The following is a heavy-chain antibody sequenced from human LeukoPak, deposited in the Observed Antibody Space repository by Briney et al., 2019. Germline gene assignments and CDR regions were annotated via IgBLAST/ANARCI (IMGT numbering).Heavy chain of an antibody. D-gene: IGHD6-13*01. Sequence: SETLSLTCTVSGGSISSSSYYWGWIRQPPGKGLERIGSIYYSGSTYYNPSLKSRVTISVDTSKNQFSLKLSSVTAADTAVYYCARGDGHSSWYAGYYFDYWGQGTLVTVSS. CDR1: GGSISSSSYY. J-gene: IGHJ4*02. CDR2: IYYSGST. V-gene: IGHV4-39*01. CDR3: ARGDGHSSWYAGYYFDY.